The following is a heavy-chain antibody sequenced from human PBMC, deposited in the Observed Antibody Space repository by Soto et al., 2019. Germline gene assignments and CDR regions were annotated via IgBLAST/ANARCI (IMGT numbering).Heavy chain of an antibody. Sequence: ASVQVSCKASGYTFTMYDINGVRQAALRGRDGMGWMNPNSGNTGYAQKFQGRVTMTRNTSISTAYMELSSLRSEDTAVYYCARESGYDFWSGYFINWFDPWGQGTLVTVSS. D-gene: IGHD3-3*01. J-gene: IGHJ5*02. V-gene: IGHV1-8*01. CDR3: ARESGYDFWSGYFINWFDP. CDR1: GYTFTMYD. CDR2: MNPNSGNT.